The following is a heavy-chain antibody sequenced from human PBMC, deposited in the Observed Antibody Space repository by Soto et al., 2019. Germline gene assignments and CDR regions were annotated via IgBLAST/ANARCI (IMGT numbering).Heavy chain of an antibody. Sequence: VGSLRLSCAASGFTFSSYAMSWVRQAPGKGLEWVSTISGSGGTTYYADSVKGRFTISRDNSKNTLYLQMNSLRAEDTAIYYCAKNKETGTTGGLGYWGQGTLVTVSS. D-gene: IGHD1-1*01. CDR2: ISGSGGTT. CDR1: GFTFSSYA. CDR3: AKNKETGTTGGLGY. V-gene: IGHV3-23*01. J-gene: IGHJ4*02.